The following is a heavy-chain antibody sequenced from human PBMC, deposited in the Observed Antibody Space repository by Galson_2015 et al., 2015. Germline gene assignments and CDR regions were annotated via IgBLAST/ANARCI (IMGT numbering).Heavy chain of an antibody. CDR1: GYSFNTHW. D-gene: IGHD6-19*01. J-gene: IGHJ6*02. CDR3: ARRGPTAVAGSYGMDV. CDR2: IYPADSDT. Sequence: QSGAEVKKPGDSLKISCKASGYSFNTHWIGWVRQMPGKGLEWMGIIYPADSDTRYSPSFRGQVTISADKSISTAYLQWSSLKASDTAMYYCARRGPTAVAGSYGMDVWGQGTTVTVSS. V-gene: IGHV5-51*03.